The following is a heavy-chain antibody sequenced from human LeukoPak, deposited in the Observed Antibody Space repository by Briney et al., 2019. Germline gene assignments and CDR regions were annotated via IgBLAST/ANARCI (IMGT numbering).Heavy chain of an antibody. J-gene: IGHJ4*02. D-gene: IGHD1-26*01. V-gene: IGHV3-23*01. Sequence: GGSLRLSCAASGFTFGSNAMSWVRQAPGKGLEWVTAISGSGGSTYYADSVKGRFTISRDNSKNTLYLQMNSLRAEDTAVYYCAKGTSELFDYWGQGTLVTVSS. CDR2: ISGSGGST. CDR1: GFTFGSNA. CDR3: AKGTSELFDY.